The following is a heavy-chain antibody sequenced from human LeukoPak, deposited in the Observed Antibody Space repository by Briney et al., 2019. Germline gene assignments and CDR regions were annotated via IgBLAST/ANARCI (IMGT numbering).Heavy chain of an antibody. Sequence: GRSLRLSCSASGFTFSSYAMHWVRQAPGKGLEYVSAISSNGGSTYYADSVKGRFTISRDNSKNTLYLQMSSLRAEDTAVYYCVKDGGAGTDAFDIWGQGTMVTVSS. D-gene: IGHD6-19*01. V-gene: IGHV3-64D*06. CDR2: ISSNGGST. CDR3: VKDGGAGTDAFDI. J-gene: IGHJ3*02. CDR1: GFTFSSYA.